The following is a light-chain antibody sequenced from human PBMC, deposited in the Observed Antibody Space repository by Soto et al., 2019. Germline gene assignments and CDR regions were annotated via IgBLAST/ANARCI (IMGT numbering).Light chain of an antibody. V-gene: IGKV1-9*01. Sequence: DIQLTQSPSFLSASVGDRVTITCRASQGISSYLAWYQQKPGKAPKLLIYAASTLKSGVPSRFSGSGSGTEFNLTISSLHPEDFATDYCQQLNSYPLTFGGGTKVEIK. CDR1: QGISSY. CDR3: QQLNSYPLT. CDR2: AAS. J-gene: IGKJ4*01.